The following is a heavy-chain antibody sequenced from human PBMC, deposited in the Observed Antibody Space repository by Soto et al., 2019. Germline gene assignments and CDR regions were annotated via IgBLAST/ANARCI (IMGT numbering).Heavy chain of an antibody. CDR2: ISYDGTNK. J-gene: IGHJ4*02. Sequence: GGSLRLSCAASGFTFSSSGMHWVRQAPGKGLEWVAVISYDGTNKYYADSVKGRFTLSRDNSKNTLYLQMNSLRAEDTGVYYCAKEFHTWNYFDYWGQGTLVTVSS. D-gene: IGHD1-20*01. CDR1: GFTFSSSG. CDR3: AKEFHTWNYFDY. V-gene: IGHV3-30*18.